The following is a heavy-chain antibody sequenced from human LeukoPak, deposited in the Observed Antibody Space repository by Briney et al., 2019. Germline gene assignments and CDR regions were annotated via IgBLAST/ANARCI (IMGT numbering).Heavy chain of an antibody. CDR3: ARGCGRKCGYYYYMDV. CDR2: MNPNSGNT. Sequence: ASVKVSCKASGYTFTSYDINWVRQATGHGLEWMGWMNPNSGNTGYAQKFQGRVTMTRNTSISTAYMELSSLRSEDTAVYYCARGCGRKCGYYYYMDVWGKGTTVTVSS. D-gene: IGHD6-25*01. CDR1: GYTFTSYD. V-gene: IGHV1-8*01. J-gene: IGHJ6*03.